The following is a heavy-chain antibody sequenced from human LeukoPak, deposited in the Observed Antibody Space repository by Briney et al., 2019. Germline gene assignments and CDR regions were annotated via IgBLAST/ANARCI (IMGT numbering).Heavy chain of an antibody. CDR2: IKQDGSEK. CDR3: ASILEDI. Sequence: GGSLRLSCAASGFTFSSYAMSWVRQAPGKGLEWVANIKQDGSEKYYVDSVKGRFTISRDNAKNSLFLQINSLRAEDTAVYYCASILEDIWGQGTMVTVSS. V-gene: IGHV3-7*01. CDR1: GFTFSSYA. J-gene: IGHJ3*02. D-gene: IGHD2-21*01.